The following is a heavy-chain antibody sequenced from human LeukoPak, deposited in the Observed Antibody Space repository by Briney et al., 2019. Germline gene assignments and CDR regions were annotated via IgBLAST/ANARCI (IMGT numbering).Heavy chain of an antibody. CDR3: ARGPEYSYADY. Sequence: GGSLRLSCAASGFTVSSNYMSWVRQAPGKGLGWVSLIYSGGNTYYADSVKGRFTISRDNSKNTLYLQMNSLRAEDTAVYYCARGPEYSYADYWGQGTLVTVSS. CDR1: GFTVSSNY. CDR2: IYSGGNT. D-gene: IGHD5-18*01. J-gene: IGHJ4*02. V-gene: IGHV3-53*01.